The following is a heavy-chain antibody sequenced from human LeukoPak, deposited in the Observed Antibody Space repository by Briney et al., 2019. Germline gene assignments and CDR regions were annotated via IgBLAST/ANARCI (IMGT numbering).Heavy chain of an antibody. V-gene: IGHV3-30*18. CDR3: AKNYYDSSGYYSFQH. D-gene: IGHD3-22*01. CDR2: ISYDGSNK. CDR1: GFTFSNAW. J-gene: IGHJ1*01. Sequence: GGSLRLSCAASGFTFSNAWMSWVRQAPGKGLEWVAVISYDGSNKYYADSVKGRFTISRDNSKNTLYLQMNSLRAEDTAVYYCAKNYYDSSGYYSFQHWGQGTLVTVSS.